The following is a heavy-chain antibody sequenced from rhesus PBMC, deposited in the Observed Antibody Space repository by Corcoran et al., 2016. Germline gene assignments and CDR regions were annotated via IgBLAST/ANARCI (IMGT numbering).Heavy chain of an antibody. V-gene: IGHV4-80*01. CDR2: INGNSGST. CDR1: GGFFSSYW. J-gene: IGHJ1*01. Sequence: QVQLQESGPGLVKPSETLSLTCAVSGGFFSSYWWSWIRQPPGKGLEGIGEINGNSGSTNYNPSLKSRVTISKDACKSQFSLRLSSVTAADTAVYYCASGGYYEDDYGYYLRGYFEFWGQGALVTVPS. CDR3: ASGGYYEDDYGYYLRGYFEF. D-gene: IGHD3-9*01.